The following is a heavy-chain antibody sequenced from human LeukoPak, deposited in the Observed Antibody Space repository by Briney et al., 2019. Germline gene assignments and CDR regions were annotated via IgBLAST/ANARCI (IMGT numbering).Heavy chain of an antibody. D-gene: IGHD1-1*01. Sequence: GESLKISCKGSGHSFTSYWIGWVRQMPGKGLEWMGRIDPSDSYISYSPSFQGHVTISADKSIATAYLPWSSLKPSDTAMYYCVRQPTGTIDYWGQGTLVTVPS. J-gene: IGHJ4*02. CDR2: IDPSDSYI. CDR3: VRQPTGTIDY. V-gene: IGHV5-10-1*01. CDR1: GHSFTSYW.